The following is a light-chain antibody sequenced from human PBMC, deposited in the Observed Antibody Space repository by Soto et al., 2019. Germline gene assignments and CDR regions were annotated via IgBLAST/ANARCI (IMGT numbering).Light chain of an antibody. CDR1: ESISNW. Sequence: DIQMTQPPSILSASVGDRVAITCRANESISNWLAWYQQKPGKAPQVLIYDASRLESGVPVRFSGSGSGTEFTLTISSLQPDDLATYYCQQYKSYSYTFGQGTNLEI. V-gene: IGKV1-5*01. J-gene: IGKJ2*01. CDR2: DAS. CDR3: QQYKSYSYT.